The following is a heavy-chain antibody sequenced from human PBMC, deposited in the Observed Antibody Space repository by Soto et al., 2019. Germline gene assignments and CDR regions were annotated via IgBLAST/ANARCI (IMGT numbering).Heavy chain of an antibody. CDR2: IYYSGST. CDR1: GGSISSYY. V-gene: IGHV4-59*08. J-gene: IGHJ4*02. CDR3: ARRYGYSFDY. D-gene: IGHD1-1*01. Sequence: QVQLQESGPGLVKPSETLSLTCTVSGGSISSYYXXWIRQPPGKGLEWIGYIYYSGSTNYNPSLXSRVTISVDTXXNQFSLKLSSVTAADTAVYYCARRYGYSFDYWGQGTLVTVSS.